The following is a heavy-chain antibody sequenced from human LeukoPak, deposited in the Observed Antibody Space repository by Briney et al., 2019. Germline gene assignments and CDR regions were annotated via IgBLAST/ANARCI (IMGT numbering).Heavy chain of an antibody. J-gene: IGHJ4*02. CDR2: ISGSGGST. Sequence: GGSRRLSCAACGLTFSSYAMSWFRKAPGKGLNWVSAISGSGGSTYYADSVKGRFTISRDNSKNTLYLQMNSLRAEDTAAYYCAKGLLGRPDFDYWGQGTLVTVSS. CDR3: AKGLLGRPDFDY. D-gene: IGHD1-1*01. CDR1: GLTFSSYA. V-gene: IGHV3-23*01.